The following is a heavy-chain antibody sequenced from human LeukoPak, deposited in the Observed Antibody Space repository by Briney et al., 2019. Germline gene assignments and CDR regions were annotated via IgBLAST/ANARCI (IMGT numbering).Heavy chain of an antibody. V-gene: IGHV3-74*01. Sequence: QPGGSLRLSCAASGFTFSSYWMNWVRQAPGKGLVWVARIKPDGSSISSADSVKGRFTISRDNAKNTLYLQMNSLRAEDTAVYYCASHPSTVVNPGDYWGQGTLVTVSS. CDR2: IKPDGSSI. CDR1: GFTFSSYW. J-gene: IGHJ4*02. CDR3: ASHPSTVVNPGDY. D-gene: IGHD4-23*01.